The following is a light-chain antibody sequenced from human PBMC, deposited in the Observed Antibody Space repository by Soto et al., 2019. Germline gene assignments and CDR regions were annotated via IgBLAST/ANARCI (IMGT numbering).Light chain of an antibody. CDR3: QQYYSNPLT. Sequence: AIRMTQSPSSFSASTGDRVTITCRASQGISSYLAWYQQKPGKAPKLLIYAASTLQSGVPSRFSCSGSGADLTRTTSCLQTEDFATDYCQQYYSNPLTFGGGTKVEIK. J-gene: IGKJ4*01. CDR1: QGISSY. V-gene: IGKV1-8*01. CDR2: AAS.